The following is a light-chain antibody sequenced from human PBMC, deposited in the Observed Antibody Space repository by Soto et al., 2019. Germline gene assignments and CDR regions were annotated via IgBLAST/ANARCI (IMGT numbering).Light chain of an antibody. J-gene: IGKJ1*01. CDR2: GAF. CDR1: QSVRSN. Sequence: EIEMTQSPATLSVSPGERATLSCRASQSVRSNLVWYQQQPGQAPRLLIYGAFTRATGIPARFSGSGSGTEFTLTISSLQSEDFAVYYCQQYNSWPRTFGQGTKVEIK. V-gene: IGKV3-15*01. CDR3: QQYNSWPRT.